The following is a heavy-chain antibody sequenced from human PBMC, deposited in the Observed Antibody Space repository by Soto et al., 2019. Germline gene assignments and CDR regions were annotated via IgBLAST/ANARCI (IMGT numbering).Heavy chain of an antibody. V-gene: IGHV4-31*03. Sequence: PSETLSLTCTVSGGSISSGGYYWSWIRQHPGKGLEWIGYIYYSGSTYYNPSLKSRVTISVNTSKNQFSLKLSSVTAADTAVYSCARGRKGYSYGHNWFDHWGPGTLLTVSS. D-gene: IGHD5-18*01. CDR2: IYYSGST. CDR1: GGSISSGGYY. J-gene: IGHJ5*02. CDR3: ARGRKGYSYGHNWFDH.